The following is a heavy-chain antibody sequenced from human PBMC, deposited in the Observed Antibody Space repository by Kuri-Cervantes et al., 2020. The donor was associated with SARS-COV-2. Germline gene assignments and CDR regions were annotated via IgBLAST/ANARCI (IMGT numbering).Heavy chain of an antibody. CDR1: GFTFRSYW. CDR2: ISYDGSNK. CDR3: TTPLEPTDYGDLGAFDI. V-gene: IGHV3-30*09. D-gene: IGHD4-17*01. Sequence: LSLTCAASGFTFRSYWMSWVRQAPGKGLEWVAVISYDGSNKYYADSVKGRFAISRDNSKNTLYLQMNSLRAEDTAVYYCTTPLEPTDYGDLGAFDIWGQGTMVTVSS. J-gene: IGHJ3*02.